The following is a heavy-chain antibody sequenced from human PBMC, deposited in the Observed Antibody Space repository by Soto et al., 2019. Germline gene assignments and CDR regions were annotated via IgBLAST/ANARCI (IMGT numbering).Heavy chain of an antibody. D-gene: IGHD6-19*01. Sequence: RQSPGRGLEGVANIKDDGSQTYYVDSVRGRFTISRDNGQNSLYLHMNSLRAEDTAVYYCATAVRGSAWSYWGQGTLVTVSS. CDR2: IKDDGSQT. J-gene: IGHJ4*02. CDR3: ATAVRGSAWSY. V-gene: IGHV3-7*01.